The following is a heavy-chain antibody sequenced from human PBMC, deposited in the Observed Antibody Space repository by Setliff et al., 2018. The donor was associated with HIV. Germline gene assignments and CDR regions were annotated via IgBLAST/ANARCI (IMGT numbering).Heavy chain of an antibody. J-gene: IGHJ6*02. CDR1: GYSFTSYW. CDR2: VYPGDSDT. V-gene: IGHV5-51*01. Sequence: GESLKISCKGSGYSFTSYWIGWVRQMPGKGLEWMGVVYPGDSDTRYSPSFQGQVTISADKSISTAYLQWSSLKASDTAMYYCARTTGQSAYYYYGMEVWGQGTTVTVSS. CDR3: ARTTGQSAYYYYGMEV.